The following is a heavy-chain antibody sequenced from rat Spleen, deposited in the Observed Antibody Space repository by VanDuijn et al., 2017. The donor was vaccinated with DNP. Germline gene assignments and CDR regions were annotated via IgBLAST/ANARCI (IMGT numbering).Heavy chain of an antibody. Sequence: EVKLVESGGVLVQPGRSLKLSCAASGFNFSDYWMGWVRQAPGKGLEWMGEINKDSSTINYTPSLKDKFTISRDNAQNTLYLQMSKLGSEDTAIYYCARLGWHGWFGYWGQGTLVTVSS. CDR1: GFNFSDYW. V-gene: IGHV4-2*01. J-gene: IGHJ3*01. CDR3: ARLGWHGWFGY. CDR2: INKDSSTI. D-gene: IGHD1-11*01.